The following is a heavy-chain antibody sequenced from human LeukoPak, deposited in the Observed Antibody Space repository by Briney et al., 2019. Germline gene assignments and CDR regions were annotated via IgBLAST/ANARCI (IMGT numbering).Heavy chain of an antibody. CDR3: AKADYSGSGSNVE. Sequence: GGSLRLSCAASGFTFRSYAMSWVRQAPGKGLEWVSAMGGTDGKTYYADSVKGRFTISRDNSKNTLSLEMKSLRVEDTALYYCAKADYSGSGSNVEWGQGTLVTVSS. CDR1: GFTFRSYA. D-gene: IGHD3-10*01. J-gene: IGHJ4*02. CDR2: MGGTDGKT. V-gene: IGHV3-23*01.